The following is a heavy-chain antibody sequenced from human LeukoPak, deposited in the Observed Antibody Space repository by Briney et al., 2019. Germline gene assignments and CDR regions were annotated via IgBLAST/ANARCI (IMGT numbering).Heavy chain of an antibody. CDR1: VFTFSRYA. CDR3: AKINTDDYYGSGSYLVY. J-gene: IGHJ4*02. Sequence: PGGSLRLSCAASVFTFSRYAMSWVRQAPGKGLEWVSAISGSGGSTYYADSVKGRFTISRDNSKNTLYLQMNSLRAEDTAVYYCAKINTDDYYGSGSYLVYWGQGTLVTVSS. CDR2: ISGSGGST. D-gene: IGHD3-10*01. V-gene: IGHV3-23*01.